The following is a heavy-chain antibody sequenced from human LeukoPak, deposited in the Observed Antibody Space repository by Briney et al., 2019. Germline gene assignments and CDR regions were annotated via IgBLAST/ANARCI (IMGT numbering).Heavy chain of an antibody. Sequence: ASVKVSCKASGYTFTNYAMHWVRLAPGQRLQWMGWINLVNGNTKYSQYFEGRVTITRDTSASTVYMELSSLRSDDTAVYYCAKDSSSWPHWGQGTLVTVSS. J-gene: IGHJ4*02. CDR1: GYTFTNYA. CDR2: INLVNGNT. CDR3: AKDSSSWPH. D-gene: IGHD6-13*01. V-gene: IGHV1-3*01.